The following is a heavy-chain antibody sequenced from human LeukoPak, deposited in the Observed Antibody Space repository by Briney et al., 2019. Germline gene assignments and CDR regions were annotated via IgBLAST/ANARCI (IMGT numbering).Heavy chain of an antibody. CDR1: GYTFTSYG. J-gene: IGHJ6*03. V-gene: IGHV1-18*01. CDR3: ARESHLFGSGSYDYYMDV. CDR2: ISAYNGNT. Sequence: ASVKVSCKASGYTFTSYGISWVRQAPGQGLEWMGWISAYNGNTNYAQKLQGRVTMTTDTSTSTAYMELRSLRSEDTAVYYCARESHLFGSGSYDYYMDVWGKGTTVTVSS. D-gene: IGHD3-10*01.